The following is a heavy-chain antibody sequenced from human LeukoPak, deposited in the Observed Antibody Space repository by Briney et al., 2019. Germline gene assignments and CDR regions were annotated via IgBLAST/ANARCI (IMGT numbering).Heavy chain of an antibody. Sequence: PSETLSLTCAVYGGPFSGYYWSWIRQPPGKGLEWIGEINHSGSTNYNPSLKSRVAISVDRSKNQFSLKLTSVSAADTAVYYCAGRSARYFDSWGQGTPVTVSS. CDR1: GGPFSGYY. D-gene: IGHD1-26*01. CDR2: INHSGST. V-gene: IGHV4-34*01. J-gene: IGHJ4*02. CDR3: AGRSARYFDS.